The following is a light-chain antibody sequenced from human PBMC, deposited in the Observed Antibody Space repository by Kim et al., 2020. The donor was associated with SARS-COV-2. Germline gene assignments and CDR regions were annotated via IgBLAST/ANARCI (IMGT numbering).Light chain of an antibody. V-gene: IGKV1-12*01. CDR3: QQANSFPVT. CDR2: AAS. CDR1: QGVSNW. J-gene: IGKJ2*01. Sequence: DIQMTQSPSSVSASVGDRVTITCRASQGVSNWLAWYQQKPGRAPKLLIYAASKLHSGVPSRFSGGGSGTDLTLTISSLQPEDFATYYCQQANSFPVTFGQGTKLEI.